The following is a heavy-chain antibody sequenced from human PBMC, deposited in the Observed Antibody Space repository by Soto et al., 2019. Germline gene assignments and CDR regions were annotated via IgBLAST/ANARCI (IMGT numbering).Heavy chain of an antibody. V-gene: IGHV4-59*01. CDR3: ARAGGGWYYFDY. CDR2: IYYTGST. D-gene: IGHD6-19*01. CDR1: GGSISSYY. J-gene: IGHJ4*02. Sequence: QVQLQESGPGLVKPSETLSLTCTVSGGSISSYYWSWIRQSPGKGLEWIGYIYYTGSTNHNPSLKSRVTLSVDTSKNQFSLNLSSVTAADTAVYYCARAGGGWYYFDYWGQGTLVTVSS.